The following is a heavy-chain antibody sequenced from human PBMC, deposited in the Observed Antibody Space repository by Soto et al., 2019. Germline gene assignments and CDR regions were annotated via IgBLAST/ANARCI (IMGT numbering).Heavy chain of an antibody. J-gene: IGHJ4*02. Sequence: GGSLRLSCAASGFTFSSYGMHWVRQAPGKGLEWVAVISYDGGTTDYAAPVKGRFTISRDDSKNTLYLQMNSLKTEDTAVYYCTTDPVGIQPSTYYFDYWGQGTLVTVSS. D-gene: IGHD5-18*01. V-gene: IGHV3-15*01. CDR2: ISYDGGTT. CDR1: GFTFSSYG. CDR3: TTDPVGIQPSTYYFDY.